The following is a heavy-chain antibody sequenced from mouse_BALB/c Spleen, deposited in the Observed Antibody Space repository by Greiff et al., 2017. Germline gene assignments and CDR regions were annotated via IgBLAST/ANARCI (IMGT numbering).Heavy chain of an antibody. CDR3: ARGYDDAY. V-gene: IGHV1-87*01. CDR1: GYTFTSYW. Sequence: QVQLQQSGAELARPGASVKLSCKASGYTFTSYWMQWVKQRPGQGLEWIGAIYPGDGDTRYTQKFKGKATLTADKSSSTAYMQLSSLASEDSAVYYCARGYDDAYWGQGTLVTVSA. J-gene: IGHJ3*01. CDR2: IYPGDGDT. D-gene: IGHD2-14*01.